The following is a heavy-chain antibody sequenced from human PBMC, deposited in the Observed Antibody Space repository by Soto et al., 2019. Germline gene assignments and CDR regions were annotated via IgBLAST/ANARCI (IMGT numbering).Heavy chain of an antibody. Sequence: PSETLSLTCTVSGGSISSYYWSWIRQPAGKGLEWIGRIYTSGSTNYNPSLKSRVTMSVDTSKNQFSLKLSSVTAADTAVYYCAREKRAVAGTGILVWLDPWGQGTLVTVSS. V-gene: IGHV4-4*07. CDR1: GGSISSYY. CDR2: IYTSGST. CDR3: AREKRAVAGTGILVWLDP. J-gene: IGHJ5*02. D-gene: IGHD6-19*01.